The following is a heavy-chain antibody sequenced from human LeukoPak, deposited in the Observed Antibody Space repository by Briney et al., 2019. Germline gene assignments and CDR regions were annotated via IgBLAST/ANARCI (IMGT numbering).Heavy chain of an antibody. D-gene: IGHD3-10*01. CDR1: GGTFSSYA. J-gene: IGHJ4*02. Sequence: ASVKVSCKASGGTFSSYAISWVRQAPAQGIEWMGGIIPIFGTANYAQKFQGRVTITADESTSTAYMELSSLRSEDTAVYYCARGSGSYYNFYYFDYWGQGTLVTVSS. V-gene: IGHV1-69*13. CDR2: IIPIFGTA. CDR3: ARGSGSYYNFYYFDY.